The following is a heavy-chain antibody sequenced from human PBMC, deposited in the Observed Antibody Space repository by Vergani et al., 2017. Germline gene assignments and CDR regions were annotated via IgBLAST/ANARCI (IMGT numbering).Heavy chain of an antibody. CDR3: ARVSGADRVVMGWFDP. Sequence: QVQLQESGPGLVKPSQTLSLTCTVSGGSISSGDYYWSWIRQPPGKGLEWIGYIYYSGSTYYNPSLKSRVTISVDTSKNQFSLKLSSVTAADTAVYYCARVSGADRVVMGWFDPWGQGTLVTVSS. CDR1: GGSISSGDYY. J-gene: IGHJ5*02. CDR2: IYYSGST. V-gene: IGHV4-30-4*01. D-gene: IGHD3-10*01.